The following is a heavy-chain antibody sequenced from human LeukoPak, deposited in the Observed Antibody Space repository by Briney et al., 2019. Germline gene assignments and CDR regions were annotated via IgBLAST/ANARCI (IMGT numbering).Heavy chain of an antibody. Sequence: SETLSLTCAVYGGSFSGYYWSWIRQPPGKGLEWIGEINHSGSTNYNPSLKSRATISVDTSKNQFSLKLSSVTAADTAVYYCARRCSSTSCYRSWLGERRYYFDYWGQGTLVTVSS. V-gene: IGHV4-34*01. CDR2: INHSGST. J-gene: IGHJ4*02. D-gene: IGHD2-2*01. CDR3: ARRCSSTSCYRSWLGERRYYFDY. CDR1: GGSFSGYY.